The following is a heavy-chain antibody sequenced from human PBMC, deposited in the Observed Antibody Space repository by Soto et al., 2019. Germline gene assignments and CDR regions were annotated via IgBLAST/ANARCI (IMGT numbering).Heavy chain of an antibody. V-gene: IGHV1-69*01. D-gene: IGHD2-8*01. J-gene: IGHJ6*02. CDR2: IIPIFGTA. CDR3: ARDCTNGVCSHDYYYSMDV. Sequence: QVQLVQSGAEVKKPGSSVKVSCTASGGTFSSYAISWVRQAPGQGLEWMGGIIPIFGTANYAQKFQGRVTITADESTSTAYMELSSLRSEDAAVYYCARDCTNGVCSHDYYYSMDVWGQGTTVAVSS. CDR1: GGTFSSYA.